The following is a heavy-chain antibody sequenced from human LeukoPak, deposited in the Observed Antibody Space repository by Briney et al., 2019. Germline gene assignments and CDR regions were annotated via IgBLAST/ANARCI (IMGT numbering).Heavy chain of an antibody. CDR3: ARDGSGWPTYYFDY. V-gene: IGHV4-34*01. J-gene: IGHJ4*02. CDR1: GVSSSGYY. D-gene: IGHD6-19*01. Sequence: SETLSLTCAVYGVSSSGYYWSWIRQPPGKGLEWIWAINHSGNTNYNPSLKSRVTISVDTSKNQFSLKLSSVTAAATAVYYCARDGSGWPTYYFDYWGQGTLVTVSS. CDR2: INHSGNT.